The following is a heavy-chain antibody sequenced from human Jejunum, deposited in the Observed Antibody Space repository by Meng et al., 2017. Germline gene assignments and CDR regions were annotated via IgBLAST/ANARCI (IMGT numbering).Heavy chain of an antibody. D-gene: IGHD4-11*01. CDR3: ARGNEYSNYGADF. CDR2: INDSGST. J-gene: IGHJ4*02. CDR1: GGSISDYY. Sequence: QVKLQQWGAGLLKPSETLSLTCAVYGGSISDYYWTWIRQPPGKGLEWIGEINDSGSTNYNPSLKRRVTISVDTSKSQFYLRVSSVTAADTAVYYCARGNEYSNYGADFWDQGTLVTVSS. V-gene: IGHV4-34*01.